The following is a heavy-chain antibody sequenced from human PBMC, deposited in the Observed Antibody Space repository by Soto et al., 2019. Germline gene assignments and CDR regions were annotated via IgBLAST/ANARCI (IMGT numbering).Heavy chain of an antibody. CDR3: ARNYYDSSGGFDY. V-gene: IGHV3-53*01. CDR1: GFTVLSNY. Sequence: GGSLKLSCATTGFTVLSNYMRWVSQASGYGLELVSVIYSGGSTYYADSVKGRFTISRDNSKNTLYLQMNSLRAEDTVVFYCARNYYDSSGGFDYWGQGTLVTVSS. D-gene: IGHD3-22*01. J-gene: IGHJ4*02. CDR2: IYSGGST.